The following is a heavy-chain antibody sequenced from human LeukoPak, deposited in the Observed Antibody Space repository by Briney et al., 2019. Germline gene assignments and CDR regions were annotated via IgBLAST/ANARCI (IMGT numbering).Heavy chain of an antibody. Sequence: GASVKVSCKASGGTFNSFAISWVRQAPGQGLEWVGGFIPLFGTTDYAQKFQGRVTFTADKSTSTAYMELSSLRSEDTAVYYCASFNYYDPYFDYWGQGTLVTVSS. V-gene: IGHV1-69*06. CDR1: GGTFNSFA. CDR3: ASFNYYDPYFDY. CDR2: FIPLFGTT. D-gene: IGHD3-22*01. J-gene: IGHJ4*02.